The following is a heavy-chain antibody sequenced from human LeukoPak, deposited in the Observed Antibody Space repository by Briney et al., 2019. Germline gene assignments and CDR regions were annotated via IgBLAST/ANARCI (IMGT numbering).Heavy chain of an antibody. CDR3: ARGAIIAAEDAFDI. D-gene: IGHD6-25*01. V-gene: IGHV4-38-2*02. CDR1: GYSISSGYY. J-gene: IGHJ3*02. CDR2: FYHSGST. Sequence: SETLSLTCTVSGYSISSGYYWGWIRQPPGKGLEWIGSFYHSGSTYYNPSLKSRVTISVDTSKNQFSLKLSSVTAADTAVYYCARGAIIAAEDAFDIWGQGTMVTVSS.